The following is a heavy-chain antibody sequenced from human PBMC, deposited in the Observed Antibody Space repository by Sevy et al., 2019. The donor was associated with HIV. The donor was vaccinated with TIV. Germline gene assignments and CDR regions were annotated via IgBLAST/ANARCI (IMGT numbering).Heavy chain of an antibody. J-gene: IGHJ6*02. Sequence: GGSLRLSCAASGFTFSSYAMHWVCQAPGKGLEWVAVISYDGSNKYYADSVKGRFTISRDNSKNTLYLQMNSLRAEDTAVYYCARDTTTPIWFGVRGVMEGYYGMDVWGQGTTVTVSS. V-gene: IGHV3-30*04. D-gene: IGHD3-10*01. CDR2: ISYDGSNK. CDR1: GFTFSSYA. CDR3: ARDTTTPIWFGVRGVMEGYYGMDV.